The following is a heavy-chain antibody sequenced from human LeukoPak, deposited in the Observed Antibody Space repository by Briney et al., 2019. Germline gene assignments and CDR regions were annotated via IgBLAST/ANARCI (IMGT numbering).Heavy chain of an antibody. V-gene: IGHV4-34*01. CDR2: INHSGST. J-gene: IGHJ5*02. D-gene: IGHD6-13*01. Sequence: SETLSLTCAVYGGSFSGYYWSWIRQPPGKGLERIGEINHSGSTNYNPSLKSRVTISVDTSKNQFSLKLSSVTAADTAVYYCARGFHRSGYSSSWYWFDPWGQGTLVTVSS. CDR1: GGSFSGYY. CDR3: ARGFHRSGYSSSWYWFDP.